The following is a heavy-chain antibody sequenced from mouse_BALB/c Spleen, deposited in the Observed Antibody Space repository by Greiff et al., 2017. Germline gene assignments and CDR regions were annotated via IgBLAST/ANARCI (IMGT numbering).Heavy chain of an antibody. Sequence: EVKLQESGGGLVKPGGSLKLSCAASGFTFSSYAMSWVRQTPEKRLEWVASISSGGSTYYPDSVKGRFTISRDNARNILYLQMSSLRSEDTAMYYCARVGITTVVALYAMDYWGQGTSVTVSS. D-gene: IGHD1-1*01. CDR3: ARVGITTVVALYAMDY. V-gene: IGHV5-6-5*01. CDR2: ISSGGST. CDR1: GFTFSSYA. J-gene: IGHJ4*01.